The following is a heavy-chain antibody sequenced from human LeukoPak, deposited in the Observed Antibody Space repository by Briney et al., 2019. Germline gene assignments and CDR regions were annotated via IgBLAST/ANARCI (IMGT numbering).Heavy chain of an antibody. Sequence: GGSLRLSCAASGFTFSSYAMTWVRQAPGKGLQWVSAISGSGGSTYYADSVKGRFTISRDISKNTLYLQMNSLRAEDTAVYYCAKGDKMATITALDYWGQGTLVTVSS. D-gene: IGHD5-24*01. CDR2: ISGSGGST. CDR1: GFTFSSYA. J-gene: IGHJ4*02. V-gene: IGHV3-23*01. CDR3: AKGDKMATITALDY.